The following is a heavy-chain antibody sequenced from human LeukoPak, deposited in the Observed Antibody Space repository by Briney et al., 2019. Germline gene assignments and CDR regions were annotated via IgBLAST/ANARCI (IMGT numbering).Heavy chain of an antibody. Sequence: PGGSLRLSCAASGFTFSSYAMSWVRQAPGKGLEWVSAISGSGGSTYYADSVKGRFTISRDNAKNSLYLHMNSLRVDDTAVYYCARDDYSNYYYYNGMDVWGQGTTVTVSS. CDR1: GFTFSSYA. D-gene: IGHD4-11*01. J-gene: IGHJ6*01. V-gene: IGHV3-23*01. CDR3: ARDDYSNYYYYNGMDV. CDR2: ISGSGGST.